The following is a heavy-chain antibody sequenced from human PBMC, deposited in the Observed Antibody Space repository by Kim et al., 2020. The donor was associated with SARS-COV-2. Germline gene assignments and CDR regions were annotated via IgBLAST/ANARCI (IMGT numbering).Heavy chain of an antibody. D-gene: IGHD3-16*02. J-gene: IGHJ4*02. CDR2: INTDTGSP. CDR1: GYTFTNHA. CDR3: ARVVWGVYRYMDS. Sequence: SVKVSCKASGYTFTNHAINWVRQAPGRGLEWMGWINTDTGSPTYAPDFTGRFVFSLDTSVSTAYLQIRSLEAEDTALYYCARVVWGVYRYMDSWGQGTLVTVSS. V-gene: IGHV7-4-1*02.